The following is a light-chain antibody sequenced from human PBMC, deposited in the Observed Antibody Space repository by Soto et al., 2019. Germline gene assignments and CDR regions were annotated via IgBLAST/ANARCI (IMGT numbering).Light chain of an antibody. CDR1: QSVSSSY. CDR2: GAS. CDR3: QQYGSLVT. Sequence: EIVLTQSPGTLSLSPGERATLSCRASQSVSSSYLAWYQQEPGRAPRLLIDGASSRATGIPDRFSGSGSGTDFTLTISRLEPEDLAVYYCQQYGSLVTFGQGTKVDIK. V-gene: IGKV3-20*01. J-gene: IGKJ1*01.